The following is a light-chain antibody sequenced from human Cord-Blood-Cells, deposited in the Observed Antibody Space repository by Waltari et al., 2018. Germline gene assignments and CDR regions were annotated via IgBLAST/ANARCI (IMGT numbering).Light chain of an antibody. J-gene: IGLJ3*02. CDR1: SSNIGSNT. CDR2: SNN. CDR3: AACDDSLNGPV. Sequence: QSVLTQPPSASGTPGQRVTISCSGSSSNIGSNTVNWYQQLPGTAPKLLIYSNNSRPSGLPDRFSCSKPGPSASLPISGLQSEDEADYYCAACDDSLNGPVCGGGTKLTLL. V-gene: IGLV1-44*01.